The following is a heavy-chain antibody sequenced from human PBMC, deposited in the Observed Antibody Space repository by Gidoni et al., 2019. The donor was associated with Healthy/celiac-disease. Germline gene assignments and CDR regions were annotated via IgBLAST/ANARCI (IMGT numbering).Heavy chain of an antibody. CDR1: GFTVSSNY. CDR2: IYSGGST. J-gene: IGHJ5*02. CDR3: ARDSHYGDYEFWFDP. Sequence: EVQLVESGGGLVQPGGSLRLSCAASGFTVSSNYMSWVRQAPGKGLEWVSVIYSGGSTYYADSVKGRFTISRDNSKNTLYLQMNSLRAEDTAVYYCARDSHYGDYEFWFDPWGQGTLVTVSS. V-gene: IGHV3-66*02. D-gene: IGHD4-17*01.